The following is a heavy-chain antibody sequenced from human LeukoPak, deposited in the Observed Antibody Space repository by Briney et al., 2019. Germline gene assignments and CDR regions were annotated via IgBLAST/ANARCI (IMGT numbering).Heavy chain of an antibody. CDR1: GGSISSYY. CDR3: ARRAAADGYNWFDP. D-gene: IGHD6-13*01. J-gene: IGHJ5*02. Sequence: PSETLSLTCTVSGGSISSYYWSWIRQPPGKGLEWIGYIYYRGSTNYNPSLKSRVTISVDTSKNQFSLKLSSVTAADTAVYYCARRAAADGYNWFDPWGQGTLVTVSS. V-gene: IGHV4-59*08. CDR2: IYYRGST.